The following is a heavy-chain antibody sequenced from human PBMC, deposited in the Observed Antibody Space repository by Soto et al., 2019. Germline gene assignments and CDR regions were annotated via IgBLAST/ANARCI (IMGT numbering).Heavy chain of an antibody. CDR1: AYTFTNFV. J-gene: IGHJ5*01. CDR2: ISAYTDTP. CDR3: ETVMEGVEALFDS. D-gene: IGHD2-8*01. V-gene: IGHV1-18*01. Sequence: GASLKVSCQAPAYTFTNFVFGLVRRAPGEGLEWMGWISAYTDTPNYAHKFQGRVTMTIDTSTSTTNMDLSSHTYDDTAVYYCETVMEGVEALFDSWGQGTWVTVSS.